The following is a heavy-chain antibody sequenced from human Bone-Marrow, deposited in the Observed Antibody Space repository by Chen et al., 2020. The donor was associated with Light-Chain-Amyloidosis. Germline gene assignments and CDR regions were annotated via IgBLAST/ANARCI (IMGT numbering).Heavy chain of an antibody. Sequence: EVQILESGGDLDKPGGSLRLSCEASGLPLRGYPMSWVRQASGKGLEWVSSISSTGSAAYYADTVKGRFTISRDNSKNTVHLQMDNLRAEDTAMYYCAKVLSAFDGSYNFDHWGRGNLVTVSS. CDR2: ISSTGSAA. CDR1: GLPLRGYP. D-gene: IGHD3-10*01. CDR3: AKVLSAFDGSYNFDH. J-gene: IGHJ4*02. V-gene: IGHV3-23*01.